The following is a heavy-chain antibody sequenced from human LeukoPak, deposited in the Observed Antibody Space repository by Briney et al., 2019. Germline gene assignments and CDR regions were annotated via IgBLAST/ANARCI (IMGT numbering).Heavy chain of an antibody. Sequence: GGSLRLSCAASGFTFSSYAMSWARQAPGKGLEWVSAISGSGGSTYYADSVKGRFTISRDNSKNTLYLQMNSLRAKDTAVYYCAKGESLGYCSSTSCYGLYYGMDVWGKGTTVTVSS. J-gene: IGHJ6*04. V-gene: IGHV3-23*01. CDR3: AKGESLGYCSSTSCYGLYYGMDV. CDR1: GFTFSSYA. D-gene: IGHD2-2*01. CDR2: ISGSGGST.